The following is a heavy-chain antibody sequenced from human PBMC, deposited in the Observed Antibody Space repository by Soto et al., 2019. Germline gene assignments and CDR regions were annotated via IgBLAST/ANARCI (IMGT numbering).Heavy chain of an antibody. D-gene: IGHD4-17*01. CDR2: IIPIFGTA. CDR1: GGTFSSYA. J-gene: IGHJ5*02. CDR3: ARANYGDYDWFDP. Sequence: GASVKVSCKASGGTFSSYAISWVRQAPGQGLEWMGGIIPIFGTANYAQKFQGRVTITADESTSTAYMELSSLRSEDTAVYYCARANYGDYDWFDPWGQGTLVTVSS. V-gene: IGHV1-69*13.